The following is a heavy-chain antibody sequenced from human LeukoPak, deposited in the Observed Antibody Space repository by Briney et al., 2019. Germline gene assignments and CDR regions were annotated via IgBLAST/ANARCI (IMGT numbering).Heavy chain of an antibody. CDR3: ARAPRGNNYYVDC. CDR2: IGESGGST. V-gene: IGHV3-23*01. CDR1: GFTLSDYV. D-gene: IGHD1-1*01. Sequence: PGGSLRLSCSASGFTLSDYVMRWVRQAPEKGLEWVSSIGESGGSTYYADSVKGRFTISRDTSKNTLYLQMNSLRAEDTAVYYCARAPRGNNYYVDCWGQGTLVTVSS. J-gene: IGHJ4*02.